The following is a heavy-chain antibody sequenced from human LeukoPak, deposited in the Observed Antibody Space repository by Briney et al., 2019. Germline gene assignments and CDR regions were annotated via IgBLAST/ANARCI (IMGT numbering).Heavy chain of an antibody. CDR2: IIPIFGTA. CDR1: GGTFSNYA. CDR3: ARDLVGSHTSYSSGAWDY. J-gene: IGHJ4*02. V-gene: IGHV1-69*13. Sequence: SVKASCKAPGGTFSNYAIGWVRQAPGQGLEWMGGIIPIFGTANYAQKFQGRVTITADESTSTAYMELSSLRSEDTAVYYCARDLVGSHTSYSSGAWDYWGQGTLVTVSS. D-gene: IGHD3-9*01.